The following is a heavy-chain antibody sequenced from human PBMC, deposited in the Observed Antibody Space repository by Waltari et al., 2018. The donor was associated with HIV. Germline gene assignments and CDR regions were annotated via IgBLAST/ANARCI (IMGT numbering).Heavy chain of an antibody. CDR3: VRGGGDPTIRKTSGYSYYGMDV. CDR1: GFPGSRKR. V-gene: IGHV3-53*01. Sequence: EEHLVESVGGLIKLGEAIKLYCQDYGFPGSRKRMKWVSQPTGKGLQCISVINTGGQTFYADSLKGRFTISRDTSKNKLFLQIKRATEEDTATYFCVRGGGDPTIRKTSGYSYYGMDVWGQGATVIVSS. J-gene: IGHJ6*02. D-gene: IGHD2-15*01. CDR2: INTGGQT.